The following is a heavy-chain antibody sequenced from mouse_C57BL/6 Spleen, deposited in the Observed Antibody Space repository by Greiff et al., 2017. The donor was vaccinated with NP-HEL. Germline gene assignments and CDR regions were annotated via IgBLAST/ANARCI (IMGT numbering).Heavy chain of an antibody. CDR1: GYTFTSYW. J-gene: IGHJ2*01. Sequence: QVQLKQPGAELVKPGASVKLSCKASGYTFTSYWMHWVKQRPGQGLEWIGMIHPNSGSTNYNEKFKSKATLTVDKSSSTAYMQLSSLTSEDSAVYYCARSVYYGSSYCYWGQGTTLTVSS. D-gene: IGHD1-1*01. CDR2: IHPNSGST. CDR3: ARSVYYGSSYCY. V-gene: IGHV1-64*01.